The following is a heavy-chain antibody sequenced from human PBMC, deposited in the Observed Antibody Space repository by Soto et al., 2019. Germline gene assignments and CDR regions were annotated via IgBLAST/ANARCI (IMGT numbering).Heavy chain of an antibody. V-gene: IGHV4-4*02. CDR2: IYHSGST. J-gene: IGHJ4*02. CDR1: GGSISSSNW. Sequence: QVQLQESGPGLVKPSGTLSLTCAVSGGSISSSNWWSWVRQPPGKGLEWIGEIYHSGSTNYNPSLKSRVTISVDKSKNHFSLRLSSVTAAGTAVYYCASTVITALYYFDQWGQGTLVTVSS. D-gene: IGHD4-17*01. CDR3: ASTVITALYYFDQ.